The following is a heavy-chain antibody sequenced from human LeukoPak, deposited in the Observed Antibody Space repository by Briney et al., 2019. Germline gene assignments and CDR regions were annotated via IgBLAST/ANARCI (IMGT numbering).Heavy chain of an antibody. CDR1: GFTFSSYE. Sequence: GGSLRLSCAASGFTFSSYEMNWVRQAPGKGLEWVSAISGSGGSTYYADSVKGRFTISRDNSKNTLYLQMNSLRAEDTAVYYCAKSRSWYGFNWFDPWGQGTLVTVSS. CDR2: ISGSGGST. V-gene: IGHV3-23*01. CDR3: AKSRSWYGFNWFDP. J-gene: IGHJ5*02. D-gene: IGHD6-13*01.